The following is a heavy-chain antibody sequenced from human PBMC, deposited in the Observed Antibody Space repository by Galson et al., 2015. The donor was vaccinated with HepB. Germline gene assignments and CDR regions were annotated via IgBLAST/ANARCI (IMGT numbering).Heavy chain of an antibody. CDR3: AKALYDSSGYYGSLVDY. J-gene: IGHJ4*02. CDR1: GFTFNIYA. Sequence: SLRLSCAASGFTFNIYAMNWVRQAPGKGLEWVSAISGSGTGTYYADSVKGRFTISRDNSKNTLYLQMNSLRAEDTAVYYCAKALYDSSGYYGSLVDYWGQGTLVTVSS. D-gene: IGHD3-22*01. V-gene: IGHV3-23*01. CDR2: ISGSGTGT.